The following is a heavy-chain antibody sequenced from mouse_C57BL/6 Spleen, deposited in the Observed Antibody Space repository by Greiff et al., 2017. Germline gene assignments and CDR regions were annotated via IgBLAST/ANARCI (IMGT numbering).Heavy chain of an antibody. CDR1: GFTFSDYG. D-gene: IGHD1-1*01. J-gene: IGHJ4*01. CDR3: ARGGSYGSSYDYAMDY. Sequence: EVKLVESGGGLVKPGGSLKLSCAASGFTFSDYGMHWVRQAPEKGLEWVAYISSGSSTIYYADTVKGRFTISRDNAKNTLFLQMTSLRSEDTAMYYCARGGSYGSSYDYAMDYWGQGTSVTVSS. V-gene: IGHV5-17*01. CDR2: ISSGSSTI.